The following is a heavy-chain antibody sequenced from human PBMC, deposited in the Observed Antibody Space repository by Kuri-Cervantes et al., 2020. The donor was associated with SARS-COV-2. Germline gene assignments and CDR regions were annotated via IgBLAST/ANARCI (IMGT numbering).Heavy chain of an antibody. Sequence: ASVKVSCKASGYTFTSYGISWVRQAPGQGLEGMGWISAYNGNTNYAQKLQGRVTMTTDTSTSTAYMELRSLRSDDTAVYYCARGGYSSSWPNYYYYYGMDVWGQGTTVTVSS. CDR3: ARGGYSSSWPNYYYYYGMDV. CDR2: ISAYNGNT. D-gene: IGHD6-13*01. CDR1: GYTFTSYG. V-gene: IGHV1-18*01. J-gene: IGHJ6*02.